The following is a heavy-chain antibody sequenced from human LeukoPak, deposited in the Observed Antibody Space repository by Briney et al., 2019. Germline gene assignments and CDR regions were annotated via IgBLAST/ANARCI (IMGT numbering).Heavy chain of an antibody. V-gene: IGHV1-69*04. CDR1: GGTSSSYA. J-gene: IGHJ4*02. D-gene: IGHD3-10*01. CDR3: ARRVGFVEIDDY. CDR2: IIPILGIA. Sequence: SVKVSCKASGGTSSSYAISWVRQAPGQGLEWMGRIIPILGIANYAQKFQGRVTITADKSTSTAYMELSSLRSEDTAVYYCARRVGFVEIDDYWGQGTLVTVSS.